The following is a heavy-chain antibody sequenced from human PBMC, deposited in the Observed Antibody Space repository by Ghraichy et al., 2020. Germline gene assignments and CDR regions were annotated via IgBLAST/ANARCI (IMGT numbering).Heavy chain of an antibody. CDR2: ISYDGSYI. Sequence: LSLTCVASAFTFSRYGMHWVRQAPGKGLKWVAVISYDGSYIYYADSVKGRFTISRDNSKNTLYLQMNSLRAEDPAIYYCARDMGIGTGYYTFENWGQGTLVTVSS. V-gene: IGHV3-33*01. CDR1: AFTFSRYG. D-gene: IGHD3/OR15-3a*01. J-gene: IGHJ4*02. CDR3: ARDMGIGTGYYTFEN.